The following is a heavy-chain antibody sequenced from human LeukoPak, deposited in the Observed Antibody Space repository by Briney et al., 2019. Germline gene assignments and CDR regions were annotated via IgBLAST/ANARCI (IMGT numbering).Heavy chain of an antibody. Sequence: GGSLRLSCAASGFTFSCYALSWLRQAPGEGLEWVSTISGSGDSTDYADSVKVRFTTSRDNAKNTLYLQMNSLRVEDTSVYYCARRTSYYYPYWGQGTLGTVS. CDR2: ISGSGDST. CDR3: ARRTSYYYPY. V-gene: IGHV3-23*01. D-gene: IGHD1/OR15-1a*01. J-gene: IGHJ4*02. CDR1: GFTFSCYA.